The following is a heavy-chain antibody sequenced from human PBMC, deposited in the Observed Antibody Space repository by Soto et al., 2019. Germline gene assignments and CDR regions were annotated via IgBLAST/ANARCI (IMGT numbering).Heavy chain of an antibody. CDR2: INPSCGST. Sequence: ASMKVSCKASGYTFTSYYMHWVRQAPGQGLEWMGIINPSCGSTSYAQKFQGRVTMTRDTSTSTVYMELSSLRSEDTALFYCARDWAENYKTLYFDYWGQGTLVTVSS. CDR1: GYTFTSYY. J-gene: IGHJ4*02. V-gene: IGHV1-46*01. D-gene: IGHD1-7*01. CDR3: ARDWAENYKTLYFDY.